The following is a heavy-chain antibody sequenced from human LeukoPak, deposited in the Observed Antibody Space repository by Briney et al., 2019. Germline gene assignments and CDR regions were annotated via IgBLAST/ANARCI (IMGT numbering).Heavy chain of an antibody. J-gene: IGHJ4*02. D-gene: IGHD2-15*01. CDR2: ISAYNGNT. CDR1: GYTFTSYG. Sequence: ASVKVSCKASGYTFTSYGICWVRQAPGQGLEWMGWISAYNGNTNYAQKLQGRVTMTTDTSTSTAYMELRSLRSDDTAVYYCARDVRRSGYCSGGSCYSRLGYWGQGTLVTVSS. V-gene: IGHV1-18*01. CDR3: ARDVRRSGYCSGGSCYSRLGY.